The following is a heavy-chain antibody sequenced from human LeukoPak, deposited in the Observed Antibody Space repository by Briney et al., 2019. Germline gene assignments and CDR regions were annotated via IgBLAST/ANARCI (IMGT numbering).Heavy chain of an antibody. CDR2: ISGYNGNT. D-gene: IGHD6-6*01. CDR3: ARESYSSSTGFDS. CDR1: GYTFTSYG. J-gene: IGHJ4*02. Sequence: SVKVSCKTSGYTFTSYGINWVRQAPGQGLEWMGWISGYNGNTNYAQKLQGRVTMTTDTSTSTAYMELRSLRSDNTAVYYCARESYSSSTGFDSWGQGTLVTVSS. V-gene: IGHV1-18*01.